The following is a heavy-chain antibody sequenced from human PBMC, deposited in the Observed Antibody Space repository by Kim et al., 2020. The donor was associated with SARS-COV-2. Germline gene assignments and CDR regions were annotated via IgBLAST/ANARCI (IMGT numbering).Heavy chain of an antibody. J-gene: IGHJ6*03. V-gene: IGHV1-8*01. CDR2: MNPNSGNT. CDR1: GYTFTSYD. Sequence: ASVKVSCKASGYTFTSYDINWVRQATGQGLEWMGWMNPNSGNTGYAQKFQGRVTMTRNTSISTAYMELSSLRSEDTAVYYCARGRGILLWFGELSHPPGDYYYYMDVWGKGTTVTVSS. CDR3: ARGRGILLWFGELSHPPGDYYYYMDV. D-gene: IGHD3-10*01.